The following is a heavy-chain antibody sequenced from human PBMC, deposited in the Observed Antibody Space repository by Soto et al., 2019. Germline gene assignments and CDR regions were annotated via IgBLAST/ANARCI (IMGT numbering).Heavy chain of an antibody. D-gene: IGHD6-13*01. CDR3: ARDRIAAAAKGTFYYFDY. J-gene: IGHJ4*02. V-gene: IGHV3-48*04. Sequence: GGSLRLSCTASRFTFSDYGMNWVRQAPGKGLEWVSYISSSSGTIYYADSVKGRFTISRDNAKNSLYLQMNSLRAEDTAVYYCARDRIAAAAKGTFYYFDYWGQGTLVTVSS. CDR2: ISSSSGTI. CDR1: RFTFSDYG.